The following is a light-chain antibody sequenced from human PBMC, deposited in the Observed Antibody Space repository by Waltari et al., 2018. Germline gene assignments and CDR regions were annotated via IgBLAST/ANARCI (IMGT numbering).Light chain of an antibody. CDR3: ATWDDSLRMV. V-gene: IGLV1-47*01. Sequence: QSVLSQPPSASGTPGQRATIPCSGSRSNIGNTYVYWYQQLPGTAPKLLIYSNNQRPSGVPDRFSGSKAGTSASLAINGLRSEDEADYYCATWDDSLRMVFGGGTELTVL. J-gene: IGLJ3*02. CDR2: SNN. CDR1: RSNIGNTY.